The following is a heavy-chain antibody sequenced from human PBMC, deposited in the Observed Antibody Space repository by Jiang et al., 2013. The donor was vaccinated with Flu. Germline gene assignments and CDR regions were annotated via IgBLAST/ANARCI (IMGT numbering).Heavy chain of an antibody. CDR2: TYYRSKWYN. J-gene: IGHJ6*02. V-gene: IGHV6-1*01. CDR3: ARDPSHAARPYNYYGMDF. CDR1: GDSVSSNSAA. Sequence: SQTLSLTCAISGDSVSSNSAAWNWIRLSPSRGLEWLGGTYYRSKWYNDYAVSVKSRITINPDTAKNQFSLQLNSVTPEDTAVYYCARDPSHAARPYNYYGMDFWGQGTTVTVSS. D-gene: IGHD6-13*01.